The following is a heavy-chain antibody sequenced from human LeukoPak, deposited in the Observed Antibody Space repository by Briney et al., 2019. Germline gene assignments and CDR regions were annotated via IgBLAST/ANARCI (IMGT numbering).Heavy chain of an antibody. CDR1: GFSLSTSGMC. Sequence: GSGPTLVNPTQTLTLTCTFSGFSLSTSGMCVSWIRQPPGKALEWLARIDWDDDKYYSTSLKTRLTISKDTSKNQVVLTMTNMDPVDTATYYCAHNHDFWSGYYTLLGFSPWGQGTLVTVSS. J-gene: IGHJ5*02. V-gene: IGHV2-70*12. D-gene: IGHD3-3*01. CDR2: IDWDDDK. CDR3: AHNHDFWSGYYTLLGFSP.